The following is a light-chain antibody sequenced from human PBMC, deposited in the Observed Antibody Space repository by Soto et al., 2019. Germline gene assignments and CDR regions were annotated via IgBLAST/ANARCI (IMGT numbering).Light chain of an antibody. J-gene: IGKJ1*01. V-gene: IGKV3-20*01. CDR1: QSVSSSF. CDR3: QQYGSAPRT. Sequence: EIVLTQSPGTLSLSPGEIATLSCRASQSVSSSFLSCYQQKPGQSPRLLIYGASGRATGIPDRFSGSGSGTDFTLTISSLEPEDFAVYYCQQYGSAPRTFGQGTKVDIK. CDR2: GAS.